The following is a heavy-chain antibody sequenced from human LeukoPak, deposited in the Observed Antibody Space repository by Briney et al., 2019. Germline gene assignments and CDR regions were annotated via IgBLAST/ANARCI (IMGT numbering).Heavy chain of an antibody. J-gene: IGHJ4*02. D-gene: IGHD5-12*01. CDR1: GGSFSGYY. CDR3: ARRLGGSHPQRPFDC. CDR2: INHSGST. Sequence: SETLSLTCAVYGGSFSGYYWSWIRQPPGKGLEWIGEINHSGSTNYNPFLKSRVAISVDTSKNQFSVKLSSVTAADKGVYYCARRLGGSHPQRPFDCWGQGTLVTVSS. V-gene: IGHV4-34*01.